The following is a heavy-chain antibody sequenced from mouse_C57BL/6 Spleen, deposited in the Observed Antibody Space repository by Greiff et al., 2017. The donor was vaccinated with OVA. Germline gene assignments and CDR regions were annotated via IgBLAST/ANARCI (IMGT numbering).Heavy chain of an antibody. Sequence: QVQLQQPGAELVKPGASVKLSCKASGYTFTSYWMHWVKQRPGQGLERIGMFLPNSGSTNYNVKFKSKATLTVDKSSSTAYMQLSSLTSEDSAVYYCAGYYYFGDWGQGTTLTVSS. D-gene: IGHD2-3*01. CDR1: GYTFTSYW. J-gene: IGHJ2*01. V-gene: IGHV1-64*01. CDR3: AGYYYFGD. CDR2: FLPNSGST.